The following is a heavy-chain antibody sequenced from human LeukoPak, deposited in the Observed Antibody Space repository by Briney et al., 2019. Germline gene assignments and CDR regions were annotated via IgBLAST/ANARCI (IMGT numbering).Heavy chain of an antibody. J-gene: IGHJ6*02. CDR3: ARSRDIVVVVVAIRWPYGMDV. Sequence: GGSLRLSCAASGFTVSSNYMSWVRQAPGKGLEWVSVIYSGGSTYYADSVKGRFTISRDNSKNTLYLQMNSLRAEDTAVYYCARSRDIVVVVVAIRWPYGMDVWGQGTTVTVSS. CDR1: GFTVSSNY. D-gene: IGHD2-15*01. V-gene: IGHV3-53*01. CDR2: IYSGGST.